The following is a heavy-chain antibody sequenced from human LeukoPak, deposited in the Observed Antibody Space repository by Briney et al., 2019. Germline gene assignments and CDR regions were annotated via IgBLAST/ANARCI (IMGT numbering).Heavy chain of an antibody. Sequence: SETLSLTCAVYGGSFSGYYWSWIRQPPGKGLEWIGEINHSGSTNYNPSLKSRVTMSVDTSKNQFSLNLSSVTAADTAVYYCARDQDGMDVWGPGTTVNVSS. CDR2: INHSGST. CDR3: ARDQDGMDV. CDR1: GGSFSGYY. V-gene: IGHV4-34*01. J-gene: IGHJ6*02.